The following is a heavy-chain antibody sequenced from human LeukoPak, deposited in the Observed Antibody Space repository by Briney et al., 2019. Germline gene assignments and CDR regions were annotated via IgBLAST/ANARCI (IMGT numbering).Heavy chain of an antibody. CDR3: AREEYYYDSSGYYPNRYFDY. J-gene: IGHJ4*02. CDR2: INWNGGST. Sequence: GGSLRLSCAASGFTFDDYGMSWVRHAPGKGLEWVSGINWNGGSTGYADSVKGRFTISRDNAKNSLYLQMNSLGAEDTALYYCAREEYYYDSSGYYPNRYFDYWGRGTLVTVSS. CDR1: GFTFDDYG. V-gene: IGHV3-20*04. D-gene: IGHD3-22*01.